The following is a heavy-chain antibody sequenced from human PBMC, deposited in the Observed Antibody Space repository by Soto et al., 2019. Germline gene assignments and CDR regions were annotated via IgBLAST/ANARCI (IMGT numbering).Heavy chain of an antibody. V-gene: IGHV6-1*01. CDR2: TYYRSKWYN. CDR3: ARVGGFGATTIDY. Sequence: SQTLSLTCAISGDSVSSNSAAWNWIRQSPSRGLEWLGRTYYRSKWYNDYAVSVKSRITINPDTSKNQFSLKLSSVTAADTAVYYCARVGGFGATTIDYWGQGTLVTVSS. D-gene: IGHD3-10*01. CDR1: GDSVSSNSAA. J-gene: IGHJ4*02.